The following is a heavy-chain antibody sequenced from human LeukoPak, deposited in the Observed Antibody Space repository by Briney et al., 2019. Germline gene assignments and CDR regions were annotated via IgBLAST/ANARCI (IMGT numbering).Heavy chain of an antibody. D-gene: IGHD3-22*01. Sequence: GGSLRLSCAASGFTFSSYEMNWVRQAPGKGLEWVSYISSSGSTIYYADSVKGRFTISRDNAKNSLYLQMNSLRAEDTAVYYCARAVRSGYYYYYYGMDVWGQGTTVIVSS. CDR1: GFTFSSYE. J-gene: IGHJ6*02. CDR3: ARAVRSGYYYYYYGMDV. CDR2: ISSSGSTI. V-gene: IGHV3-48*03.